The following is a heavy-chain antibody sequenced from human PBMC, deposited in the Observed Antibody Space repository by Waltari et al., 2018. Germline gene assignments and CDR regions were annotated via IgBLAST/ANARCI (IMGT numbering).Heavy chain of an antibody. V-gene: IGHV4-59*04. CDR3: VRGCAGGACYSDTYYSMDV. D-gene: IGHD2-21*02. Sequence: QVQLQESGPGLVKPSETLSLTCTVSGGSIHNYYWSWIRQPPGKRLEWIGYIFYRGITDYNSPLESRVTMSVDTSRSQFSLKLRSVTDADTATYYCVRGCAGGACYSDTYYSMDVWGKGTTVTVSS. CDR1: GGSIHNYY. CDR2: IFYRGIT. J-gene: IGHJ6*03.